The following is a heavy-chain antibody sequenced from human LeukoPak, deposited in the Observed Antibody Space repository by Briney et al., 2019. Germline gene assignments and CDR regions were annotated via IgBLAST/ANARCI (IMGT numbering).Heavy chain of an antibody. Sequence: ASVKVSCKVSGYTFTELSMHWVRQAPGKGLEWMGGFDPEDGETIYAQKFQGRVTMTEDTSTDTAYMELSSLRSEDTAVYYCATIRIRRHSYGYEHHPFDYWGQGTLVTVSS. J-gene: IGHJ4*02. D-gene: IGHD5-18*01. CDR2: FDPEDGET. CDR1: GYTFTELS. V-gene: IGHV1-24*01. CDR3: ATIRIRRHSYGYEHHPFDY.